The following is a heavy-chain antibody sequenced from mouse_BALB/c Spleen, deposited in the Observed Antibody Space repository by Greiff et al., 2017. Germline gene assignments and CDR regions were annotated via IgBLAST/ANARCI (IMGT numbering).Heavy chain of an antibody. CDR2: ISYSGST. J-gene: IGHJ2*01. Sequence: EVQGVESGPDLVKPSQSLSLTCTVTGYSITSDYAWNWIRQFPGNKLEWMGYISYSGSTSYNPSLKSRISITRDTSKNQFFLQLNSVTTEDTATYYCARSIYYGNYPYYFDYWGQGTTLTVSS. D-gene: IGHD2-1*01. CDR3: ARSIYYGNYPYYFDY. CDR1: GYSITSDYA. V-gene: IGHV3-2*02.